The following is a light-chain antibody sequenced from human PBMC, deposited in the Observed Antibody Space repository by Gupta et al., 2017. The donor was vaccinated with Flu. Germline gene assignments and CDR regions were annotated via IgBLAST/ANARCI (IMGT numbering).Light chain of an antibody. J-gene: IGLJ3*02. CDR2: NNN. Sequence: ATISCSGSSSKVGSNNVSWYQQHPATAPKLLIYNNNKRRSGVPAGFSGSKYDTSAAVATSGLQAEDEADYYCASADDSRNGGVFGGGTKLTVL. V-gene: IGLV1-44*01. CDR3: ASADDSRNGGV. CDR1: SSKVGSNN.